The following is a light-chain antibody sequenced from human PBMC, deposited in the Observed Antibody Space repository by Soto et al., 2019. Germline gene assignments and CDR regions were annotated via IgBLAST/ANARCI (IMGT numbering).Light chain of an antibody. CDR1: SSDVGRYKS. Sequence: QPVLTQPASVSGSPGQSIAISCTGTSSDVGRYKSVAWYQQHPGRAPKLMMYDDSDRPLGVSDRFSGAKSGNTASLTITGLHAEDEADYYCSSYTTTNTRVFGAGTKVTVL. CDR3: SSYTTTNTRV. V-gene: IGLV2-14*03. CDR2: DDS. J-gene: IGLJ1*01.